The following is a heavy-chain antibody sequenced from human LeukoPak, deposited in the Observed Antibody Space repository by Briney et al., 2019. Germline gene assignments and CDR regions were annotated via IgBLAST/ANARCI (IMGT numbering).Heavy chain of an antibody. CDR2: IYYSGST. J-gene: IGHJ4*02. Sequence: SETLSLTCTVSGGSISSSSYYWGWIRQPPGKGLEWIGSIYYSGSTYYNPSLKSRVTVSVDTSKNQFSLKLSSVTAADTAVYYCARDYVEMATIGYWGQGTLVTVSS. V-gene: IGHV4-39*07. D-gene: IGHD5-24*01. CDR1: GGSISSSSYY. CDR3: ARDYVEMATIGY.